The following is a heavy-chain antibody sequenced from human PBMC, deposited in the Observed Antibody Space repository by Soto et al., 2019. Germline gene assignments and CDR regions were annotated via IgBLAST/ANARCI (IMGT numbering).Heavy chain of an antibody. Sequence: ASVKVSCKASGYTFTTYAMHWVRQAPGQKLEWMGWINAGNGNTKYSQKFQGRVTITRDTSASTAYMELSSLRSEDTAVYYCARALRSFDAFDIWGQGTMVTVSS. V-gene: IGHV1-3*01. CDR1: GYTFTTYA. D-gene: IGHD3-10*01. CDR2: INAGNGNT. J-gene: IGHJ3*02. CDR3: ARALRSFDAFDI.